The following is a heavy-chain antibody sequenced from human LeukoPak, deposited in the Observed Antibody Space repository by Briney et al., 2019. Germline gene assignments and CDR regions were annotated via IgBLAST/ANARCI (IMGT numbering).Heavy chain of an antibody. D-gene: IGHD6-13*01. CDR2: ISSSGSTI. J-gene: IGHJ4*02. V-gene: IGHV3-11*04. CDR1: GFTFSDYY. CDR3: ARWVVQAAAGTSY. Sequence: GGSLRLSCAASGFTFSDYYMSWIRQAPGKGLEWVSYISSSGSTIYYADSVEGRFTISRDNAKNSLYLQMNSLRAEDTAVYYCARWVVQAAAGTSYWGQGTLVTVSS.